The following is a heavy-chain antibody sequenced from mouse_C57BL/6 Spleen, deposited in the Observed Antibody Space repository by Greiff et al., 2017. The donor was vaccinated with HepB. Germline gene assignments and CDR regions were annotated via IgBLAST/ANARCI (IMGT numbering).Heavy chain of an antibody. J-gene: IGHJ4*01. Sequence: QVQLQQPGAELVKPGASVKLSCKASGYTFTSYWMHWVKQRPGRGLEWIGRIDPNSGGTKYNEKFKSKAKLTVDKPSSTAYMQLSSLTSEESAVYYCASYSNDAMDYWGQGTSVTVSS. CDR3: ASYSNDAMDY. D-gene: IGHD2-12*01. V-gene: IGHV1-72*01. CDR1: GYTFTSYW. CDR2: IDPNSGGT.